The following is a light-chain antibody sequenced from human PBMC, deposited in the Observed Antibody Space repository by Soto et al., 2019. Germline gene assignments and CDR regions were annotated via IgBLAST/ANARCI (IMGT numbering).Light chain of an antibody. J-gene: IGLJ1*01. Sequence: QSALTQPRSVSGSPGQSVTISCTGTSSDVDDYNYVSWFQQHPGKAPKLMIYDVSERPSGVPDRFSGSKSGNTASLTISGLQAEDEADYYRCSYGGTFYVFGTGTKLTVL. CDR3: CSYGGTFYV. CDR1: SSDVDDYNY. V-gene: IGLV2-11*01. CDR2: DVS.